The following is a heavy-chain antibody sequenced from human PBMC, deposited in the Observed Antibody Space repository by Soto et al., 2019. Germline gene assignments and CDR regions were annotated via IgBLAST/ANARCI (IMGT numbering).Heavy chain of an antibody. CDR2: INHSGST. J-gene: IGHJ2*01. D-gene: IGHD6-25*01. CDR3: ARGGGYIDWYFDL. CDR1: GGSFSGYY. Sequence: QVQLQQWGAGLLKPSETLSLTCAVYGGSFSGYYWSWIRQPPGKGLEWIGEINHSGSTNYNQSLRSRVTISVDTSKNQFSLKLSSVTAADTAVYYCARGGGYIDWYFDLWGRGTLVTVSS. V-gene: IGHV4-34*01.